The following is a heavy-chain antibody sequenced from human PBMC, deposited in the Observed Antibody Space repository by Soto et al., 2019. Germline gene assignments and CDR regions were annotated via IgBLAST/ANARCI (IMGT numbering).Heavy chain of an antibody. CDR1: GFAFSSYG. Sequence: PGGSLRLSCAASGFAFSSYGMHWVRQAPGKGLEWVAVIWYDGSNKYYAGSVKGRFTISRDNSKNTLYLQMNSLRAEDTAVYYCARDPRDILTDLYGMDVWGQGTTVTVSS. J-gene: IGHJ6*02. CDR2: IWYDGSNK. D-gene: IGHD3-9*01. V-gene: IGHV3-33*01. CDR3: ARDPRDILTDLYGMDV.